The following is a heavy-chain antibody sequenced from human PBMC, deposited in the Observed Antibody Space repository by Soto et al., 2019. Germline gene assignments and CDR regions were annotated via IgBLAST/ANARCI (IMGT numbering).Heavy chain of an antibody. Sequence: QVQLVQSGAEVKKPGASVKVSCKASGYTFTSYYMHWVRQAPGQGLEWMGIINPSGGSTSYAQKFQVRAHMTRDTSTSTVYMELSSMRSEDTAVYYCARMTAGDTIYYFDYWGQGTLVTVSS. D-gene: IGHD2-21*01. V-gene: IGHV1-46*01. CDR2: INPSGGST. CDR3: ARMTAGDTIYYFDY. J-gene: IGHJ4*02. CDR1: GYTFTSYY.